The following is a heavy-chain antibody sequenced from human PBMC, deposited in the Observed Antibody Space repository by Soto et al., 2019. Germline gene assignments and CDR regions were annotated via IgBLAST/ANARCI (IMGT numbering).Heavy chain of an antibody. CDR2: IYHSGST. D-gene: IGHD2-2*01. CDR3: ASGIGEYQLLSGWFDP. V-gene: IGHV4-4*02. Sequence: QVQLQESGPGLVKPSGTLSLTCAVSGGSISSSNWWSWVRQPPGKGLEWIGEIYHSGSTNYNPSLKGRVTISVHKSKNQFSLKRSSVTAADTAVYYCASGIGEYQLLSGWFDPWGQGTLVTVSS. CDR1: GGSISSSNW. J-gene: IGHJ5*02.